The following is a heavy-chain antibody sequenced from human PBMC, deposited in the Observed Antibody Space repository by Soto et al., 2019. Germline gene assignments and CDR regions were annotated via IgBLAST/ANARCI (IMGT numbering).Heavy chain of an antibody. V-gene: IGHV6-1*01. Sequence: QVQLQQSGPGLVKPSQTLSLTCAISGDSVSSNSAAWNWIRQSPSRGLAWLGRTYYRSKWYNDYAVSVNSRITINPDTSKNQFSLKLNSVTPEDTDVYYCARDRFDIVVVVAATSDAFDIWGQGTMVTVSS. J-gene: IGHJ3*02. CDR3: ARDRFDIVVVVAATSDAFDI. CDR2: TYYRSKWYN. D-gene: IGHD2-15*01. CDR1: GDSVSSNSAA.